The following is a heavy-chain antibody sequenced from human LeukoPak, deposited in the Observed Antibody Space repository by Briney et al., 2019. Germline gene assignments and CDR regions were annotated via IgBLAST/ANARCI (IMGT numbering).Heavy chain of an antibody. CDR3: ARYFGGDYGRPPDY. V-gene: IGHV1-18*01. Sequence: PRASVKVSCKASGYTFTSYGIGWVRQAPGQGLEWMRWISAYNGNTNYAQKLQGRVTMTTDTSTSTAYMELRSLRSDDTAVYYCARYFGGDYGRPPDYWGQGTLVTVSS. CDR1: GYTFTSYG. J-gene: IGHJ4*02. CDR2: ISAYNGNT. D-gene: IGHD4-17*01.